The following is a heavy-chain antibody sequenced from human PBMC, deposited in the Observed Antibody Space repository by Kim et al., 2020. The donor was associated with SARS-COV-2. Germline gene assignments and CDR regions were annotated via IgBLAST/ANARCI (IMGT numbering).Heavy chain of an antibody. CDR3: ARDKHDRSYYDISYGMDV. V-gene: IGHV3-21*01. J-gene: IGHJ6*02. CDR1: GFTFSSYS. D-gene: IGHD3-9*01. CDR2: ISSSSSYI. Sequence: GGSLRLSCAASGFTFSSYSMNWVRQAPGKGLEWVSSISSSSSYIYYADSVKGRFTISRDNAKNSLHLQMNSLRAEDTAVYYCARDKHDRSYYDISYGMDVWGQGTTVTVSS.